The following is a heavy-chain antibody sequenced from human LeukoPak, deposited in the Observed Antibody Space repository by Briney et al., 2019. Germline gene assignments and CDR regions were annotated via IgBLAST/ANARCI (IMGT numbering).Heavy chain of an antibody. V-gene: IGHV1-8*01. J-gene: IGHJ6*02. Sequence: ASVKVSCKTSGDTFTSYDMNWVRQATGQGLEWMGWVNPNSGNTDYAQKFRGRVTMTGDTSTSTAYMELSSLRSEDTAVYYCARGGTLVQGVTILYGMDVWGQGTTVTVSS. CDR2: VNPNSGNT. D-gene: IGHD3-10*01. CDR3: ARGGTLVQGVTILYGMDV. CDR1: GDTFTSYD.